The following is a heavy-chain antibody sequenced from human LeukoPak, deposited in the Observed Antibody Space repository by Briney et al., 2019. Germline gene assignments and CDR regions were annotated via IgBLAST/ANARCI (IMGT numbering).Heavy chain of an antibody. CDR2: TYYRSQWHT. CDR3: AREGGIAVAGVMDV. V-gene: IGHV6-1*01. D-gene: IGHD6-19*01. J-gene: IGHJ6*04. Sequence: SQTLSLTCAISGDSVSNNIAAWHWIRQSPSRGLEWLTRTYYRSQWHTDYAVSVKGRITINADTSNNQFSLKLSSVTAADTAVYYCAREGGIAVAGVMDVWGKGTTVTVSS. CDR1: GDSVSNNIAA.